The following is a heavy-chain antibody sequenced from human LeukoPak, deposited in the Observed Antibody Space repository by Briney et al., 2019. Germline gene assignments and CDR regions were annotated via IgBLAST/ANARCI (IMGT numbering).Heavy chain of an antibody. CDR1: GFTFSSYA. CDR2: IGDSGSST. CDR3: AKQLGYCSDGSCYFPY. Sequence: GGSLRLSCAASGFTFSSYAMNWVRQAPGKGLEWVSAIGDSGSSTYYADSVEGRFTISRDNSKNTLYLEMNSLRAEDTAVYYCAKQLGYCSDGSCYFPYWGQGTLVTVSS. V-gene: IGHV3-23*01. J-gene: IGHJ4*02. D-gene: IGHD2-15*01.